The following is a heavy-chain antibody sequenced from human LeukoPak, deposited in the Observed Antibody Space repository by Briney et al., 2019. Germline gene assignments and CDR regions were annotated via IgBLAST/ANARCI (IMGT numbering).Heavy chain of an antibody. CDR3: AKTYFRELRDFDIVVVPAASRDYYFDY. D-gene: IGHD2-2*01. CDR2: ISGSGGST. Sequence: PGGSLRLSCAASGFTFSSYAMSWVRQAPGKGLEWVSAISGSGGSTYYADSVKGRFTISRDNSKNTLYLQMNSLRAEDTAVYYCAKTYFRELRDFDIVVVPAASRDYYFDYWGQGTLVTVSS. CDR1: GFTFSSYA. V-gene: IGHV3-23*01. J-gene: IGHJ4*02.